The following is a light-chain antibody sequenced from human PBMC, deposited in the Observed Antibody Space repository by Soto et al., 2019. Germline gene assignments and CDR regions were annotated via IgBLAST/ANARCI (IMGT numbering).Light chain of an antibody. CDR1: SSDIGGYDF. V-gene: IGLV2-14*01. Sequence: QSALTQPASVSGSPGQSITISCTGTSSDIGGYDFVSWYQQHPGKVPKLMIYDVSNRPSVVSNRFSGSKSGNTASLTISGLQAEDEADYYCSSYTSTFTLVFGTGTKLTVL. J-gene: IGLJ1*01. CDR2: DVS. CDR3: SSYTSTFTLV.